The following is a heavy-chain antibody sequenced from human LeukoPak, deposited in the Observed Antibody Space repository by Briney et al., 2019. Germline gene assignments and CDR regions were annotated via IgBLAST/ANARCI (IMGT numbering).Heavy chain of an antibody. Sequence: GASVKVSCKASGYTFTSYGISWVRQAPGQGLEWMGWISACNGNTNYAQKLQGRVTMTTDTSTSTAYMELRSLRSDGTAVYYCARLAGTAAAGPEDWFDPWGQGTLVTVSS. J-gene: IGHJ5*02. CDR1: GYTFTSYG. CDR3: ARLAGTAAAGPEDWFDP. V-gene: IGHV1-18*01. D-gene: IGHD6-13*01. CDR2: ISACNGNT.